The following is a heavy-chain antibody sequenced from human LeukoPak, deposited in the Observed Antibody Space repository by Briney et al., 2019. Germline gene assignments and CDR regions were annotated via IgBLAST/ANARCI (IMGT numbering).Heavy chain of an antibody. CDR2: IYSGGST. CDR1: GFTVSSNY. D-gene: IGHD6-13*01. V-gene: IGHV3-66*01. J-gene: IGHJ4*02. Sequence: HPGGSLRLSCAASGFTVSSNYMSWVRQAPGKGLEWVSVIYSGGSTYYADSVKGRFTISGDNSKNTLYLQMNSLRAEDTAVYYCARSGRSIAAAGTWVYWGQGTLVTVSS. CDR3: ARSGRSIAAAGTWVY.